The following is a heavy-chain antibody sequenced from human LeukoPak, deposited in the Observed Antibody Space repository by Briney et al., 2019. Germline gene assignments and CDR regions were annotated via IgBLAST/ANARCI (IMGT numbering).Heavy chain of an antibody. Sequence: PGGSLRLSCAASGFTFSSYRMNWVRQAPGKGLEWVAFIRYDGSNKYYADSVKGRFTISRDNFKNTLYLQMNSLRAEDTAVYYCAKDTNYYGPMDVWGKGTTVTISS. CDR1: GFTFSSYR. V-gene: IGHV3-30*02. CDR3: AKDTNYYGPMDV. D-gene: IGHD3-10*01. J-gene: IGHJ6*03. CDR2: IRYDGSNK.